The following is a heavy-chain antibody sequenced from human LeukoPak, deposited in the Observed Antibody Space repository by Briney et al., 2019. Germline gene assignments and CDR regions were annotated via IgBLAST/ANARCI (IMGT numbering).Heavy chain of an antibody. CDR1: GGSISSYY. CDR3: ARVPRPYDILTGLTPIFDY. Sequence: SETLSLTCAVSGGSISSYYWSCIRQPPGKGLEWIEYIYYSGSTNYNPSLKSRVTISVDTSKNQFSLKLSSVTAADTAVYYCARVPRPYDILTGLTPIFDYWGQGTLVTVSS. D-gene: IGHD3-9*01. V-gene: IGHV4-59*01. CDR2: IYYSGST. J-gene: IGHJ4*02.